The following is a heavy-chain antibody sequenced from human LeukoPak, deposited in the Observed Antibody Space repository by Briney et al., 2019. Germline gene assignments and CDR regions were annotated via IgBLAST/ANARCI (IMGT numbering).Heavy chain of an antibody. V-gene: IGHV3-23*01. CDR2: ISGSGGST. D-gene: IGHD2-2*01. CDR1: GFTFSSYA. Sequence: RSGGSLRLSCAASGFTFSSYAMSWVRQAPGKGLEWVSAISGSGGSTYYADSVKGRFTISRDNSKNTLYLQMNSLRAEDTAVYHCAKDGAEVVPAAMNYFDYWGQGTLVTVSS. CDR3: AKDGAEVVPAAMNYFDY. J-gene: IGHJ4*02.